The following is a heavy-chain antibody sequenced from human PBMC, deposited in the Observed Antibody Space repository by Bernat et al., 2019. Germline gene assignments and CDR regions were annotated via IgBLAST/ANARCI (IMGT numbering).Heavy chain of an antibody. Sequence: EVQLVESGGGLVKPGGSLRLSCAASGFTFSSYSMNWVRQAPGKGLEWVSSISSSSSYVYYADSVKGRFTISRDNAKNSLYLQMNSLRAEDTAVYYCARDLFWSGYYIAPGNGMDVWGQGTTVTVSS. J-gene: IGHJ6*02. D-gene: IGHD3-3*01. CDR3: ARDLFWSGYYIAPGNGMDV. CDR1: GFTFSSYS. V-gene: IGHV3-21*01. CDR2: ISSSSSYV.